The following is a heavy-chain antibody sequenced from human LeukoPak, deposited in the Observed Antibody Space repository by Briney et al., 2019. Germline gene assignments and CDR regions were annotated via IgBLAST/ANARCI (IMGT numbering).Heavy chain of an antibody. D-gene: IGHD4-17*01. Sequence: GESLKISCKTSGYSFRYYYIAWVRQMPGKGLEWMGIIYHGDSETRYSPSFQGQVTISADNSMKTAYLQWNSLQASDTAIYYCARATTPAGDGDWFDPWGQGTLVTVSS. V-gene: IGHV5-51*01. CDR2: IYHGDSET. J-gene: IGHJ5*02. CDR1: GYSFRYYY. CDR3: ARATTPAGDGDWFDP.